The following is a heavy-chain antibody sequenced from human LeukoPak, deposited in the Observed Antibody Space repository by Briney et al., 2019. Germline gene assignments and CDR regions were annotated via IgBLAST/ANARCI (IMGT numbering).Heavy chain of an antibody. CDR1: GGSINSYY. J-gene: IGHJ4*02. CDR3: AKEGYQTGTTSKGYYDY. V-gene: IGHV3-23*01. D-gene: IGHD1-7*01. Sequence: PSETLSLTCTVSGGSINSYYWGWIRQPPGKGLEWVSAISGSGADTYYADSVKGRFTISRDNSKNTLSLQMNSLRAEDTAAYYCAKEGYQTGTTSKGYYDYWGQGTLVTVSS. CDR2: ISGSGADT.